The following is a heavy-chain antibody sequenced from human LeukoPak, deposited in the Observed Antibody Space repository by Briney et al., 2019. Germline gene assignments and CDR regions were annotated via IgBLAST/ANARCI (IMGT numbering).Heavy chain of an antibody. V-gene: IGHV3-64*01. CDR3: ARDRNYYYYMDV. CDR1: GFTFSSCA. J-gene: IGHJ6*03. CDR2: ISSNGGST. Sequence: GGSLRLSCAASGFTFSSCAMHWVRQAPGKGLEYVSAISSNGGSTYYANSVKGRFTISRDNSKNTLYLQMGSLRAEDMAVYYCARDRNYYYYMDVWGKGTTVTVSS.